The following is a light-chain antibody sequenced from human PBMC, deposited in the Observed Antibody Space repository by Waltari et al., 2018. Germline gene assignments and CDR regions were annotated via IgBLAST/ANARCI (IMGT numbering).Light chain of an antibody. J-gene: IGKJ2*01. Sequence: DIVMTQSPDSLAVSLGERATINCKSSQSVLYSSNNKNYLAWYQQKPGQPPKLLIYWASTRESGFPDRFSGSVSGTDFTLTISSLQAEDVAVYYCQQYYSTPYTFGQGTKLEIK. CDR2: WAS. CDR1: QSVLYSSNNKNY. V-gene: IGKV4-1*01. CDR3: QQYYSTPYT.